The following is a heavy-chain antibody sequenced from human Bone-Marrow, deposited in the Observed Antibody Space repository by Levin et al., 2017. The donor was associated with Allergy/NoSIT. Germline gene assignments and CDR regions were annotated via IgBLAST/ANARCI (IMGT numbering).Heavy chain of an antibody. D-gene: IGHD3-10*01. J-gene: IGHJ6*02. Sequence: GESLKISCAASGFTFSSYWMSWVRQAPGKGLEWVANIKQDGSEKYYVDSVKGRFTISRDNAKNSLYLQMNSLRAEDTAVYYCARDSGPARYGMDVWGQGTTVTVSS. CDR1: GFTFSSYW. V-gene: IGHV3-7*01. CDR3: ARDSGPARYGMDV. CDR2: IKQDGSEK.